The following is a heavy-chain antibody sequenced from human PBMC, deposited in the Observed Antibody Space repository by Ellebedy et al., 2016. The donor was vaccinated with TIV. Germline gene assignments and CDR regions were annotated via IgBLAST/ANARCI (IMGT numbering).Heavy chain of an antibody. V-gene: IGHV1-69*13. J-gene: IGHJ4*02. Sequence: SVKVSCXASGYTFTSYYMHWVRQAPGQGLEWMGGIIPIFGTANYAQKFQGRVTITADESTSTAYMELRSLRSDDTAVYYCASLKGVYGDYYYWGQGTLVTVSS. D-gene: IGHD4-17*01. CDR2: IIPIFGTA. CDR1: GYTFTSYY. CDR3: ASLKGVYGDYYY.